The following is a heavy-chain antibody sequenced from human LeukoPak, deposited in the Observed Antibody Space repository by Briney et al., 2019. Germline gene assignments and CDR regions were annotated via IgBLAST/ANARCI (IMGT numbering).Heavy chain of an antibody. CDR2: ISGSGGDT. J-gene: IGHJ4*02. CDR1: GFTFSYYA. Sequence: PGGSLRLSCAASGFTFSYYAMNWVRQAPGKGPEWVSAISGSGGDTYYADSVKGRFTISRDNSKNTLYLQMNSLRAEDTAVYYCAKKGATTGDFDYWGQGTLVTVSS. V-gene: IGHV3-23*01. D-gene: IGHD1-26*01. CDR3: AKKGATTGDFDY.